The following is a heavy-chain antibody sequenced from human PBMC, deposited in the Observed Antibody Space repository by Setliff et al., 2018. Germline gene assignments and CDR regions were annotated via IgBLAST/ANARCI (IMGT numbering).Heavy chain of an antibody. Sequence: GGSLRLSCAASGFTFSASTMNWVRQAPGKGLEWVSSISGSSSNFTYYADSVKGRFTISRDNAKNSLFLQMDNLRAEDTAQYFCARDSSHFIRVLDSWGQGTLVTVSS. CDR3: ARDSSHFIRVLDS. CDR1: GFTFSAST. J-gene: IGHJ4*02. CDR2: ISGSSSNFT. D-gene: IGHD3-10*01. V-gene: IGHV3-21*01.